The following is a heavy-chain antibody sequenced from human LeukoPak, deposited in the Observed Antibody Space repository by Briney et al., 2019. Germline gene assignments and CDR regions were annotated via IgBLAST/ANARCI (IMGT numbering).Heavy chain of an antibody. CDR3: AKAGTTVTIYNWFDP. V-gene: IGHV3-23*01. CDR2: ISGSGGTT. J-gene: IGHJ5*02. D-gene: IGHD4-17*01. CDR1: GFTFSSYA. Sequence: GGSLRLSCAASGFTFSSYAMSWVRQAPEKGLEWVSAISGSGGTTYYADSVKGRFTISRDNSKNALYLQMTSLRAEDTAVYYCAKAGTTVTIYNWFDPWGQGTLVTVSS.